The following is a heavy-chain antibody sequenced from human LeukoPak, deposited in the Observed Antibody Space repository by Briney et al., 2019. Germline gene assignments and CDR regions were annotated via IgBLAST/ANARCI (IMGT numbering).Heavy chain of an antibody. CDR2: ISSSGSSI. CDR3: ARGPLRFFDWLFDS. V-gene: IGHV3-21*01. J-gene: IGHJ4*02. Sequence: GGSLRLSRGASGFIVSSYSMNWVRQAPGKGLEWVSSISSSGSSIYYADSVKGRFTISRDSAKNSLYLQMNSLRAEDTAVYYCARGPLRFFDWLFDSWGQGTLVTVSS. D-gene: IGHD3-9*01. CDR1: GFIVSSYS.